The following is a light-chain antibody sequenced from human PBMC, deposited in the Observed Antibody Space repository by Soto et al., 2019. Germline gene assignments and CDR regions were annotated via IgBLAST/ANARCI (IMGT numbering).Light chain of an antibody. CDR2: DAS. Sequence: DIEMTQSPSSLSASVGDRVTITCRASQDIRKFLNWFKQRPGAAPNLLIYDASNLETGVPSRFSAGGSGTHFTLTITSLQPEDTGTYFCQQYDNLPYTFAQGTKVEI. V-gene: IGKV1-33*01. CDR1: QDIRKF. CDR3: QQYDNLPYT. J-gene: IGKJ2*01.